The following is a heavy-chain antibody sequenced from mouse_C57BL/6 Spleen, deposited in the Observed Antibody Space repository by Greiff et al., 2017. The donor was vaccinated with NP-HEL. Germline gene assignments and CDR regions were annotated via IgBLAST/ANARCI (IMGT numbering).Heavy chain of an antibody. D-gene: IGHD1-1*01. CDR1: GYAFSSSW. V-gene: IGHV1-82*01. CDR3: ARLLRPYSHCDV. Sequence: VQLQQSGPELVKPGASVKISCKASGYAFSSSWLNWVKQRPGKGLEWIGRIYPGDGDTNYNGKFKGKATLTADKSSSTAYMQLSSLTSEDSAVYFCARLLRPYSHCDVWGTGTTVTVSS. J-gene: IGHJ1*03. CDR2: IYPGDGDT.